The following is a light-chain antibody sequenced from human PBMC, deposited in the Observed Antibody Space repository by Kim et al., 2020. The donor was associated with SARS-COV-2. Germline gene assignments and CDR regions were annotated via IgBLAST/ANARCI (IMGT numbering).Light chain of an antibody. V-gene: IGKV3-11*01. CDR1: QTVNTY. J-gene: IGKJ4*01. CDR2: EKS. Sequence: LSPGERATLSCRASQTVNTYLAWYQQKPGQAPRLLIYEKSKRATGIPARFSGSGSGTDFTLTISSLEPEDFAIYYCQQRDDCGAFGGGTKVDIK. CDR3: QQRDDCGA.